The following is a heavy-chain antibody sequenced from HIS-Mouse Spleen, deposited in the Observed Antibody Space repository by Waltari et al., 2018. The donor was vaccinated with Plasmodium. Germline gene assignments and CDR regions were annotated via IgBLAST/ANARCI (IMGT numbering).Heavy chain of an antibody. Sequence: QVQLVQSGAEVKKPGASVKVSCKASGYTFTSYDINWVRQATGQGLEWMGWRNPNSGNTGYAQKFQGRVTMTSNTSISTDYMELSRLRSEDTAVYYCASHTNLAFDIWGQGTMVTVSS. J-gene: IGHJ3*02. CDR3: ASHTNLAFDI. CDR2: RNPNSGNT. V-gene: IGHV1-8*01. D-gene: IGHD2-8*01. CDR1: GYTFTSYD.